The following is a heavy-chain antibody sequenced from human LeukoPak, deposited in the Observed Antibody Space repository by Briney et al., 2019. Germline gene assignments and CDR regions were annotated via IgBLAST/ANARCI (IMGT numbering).Heavy chain of an antibody. J-gene: IGHJ4*02. CDR3: AKDRDNMTPPVPFDY. CDR2: IRYDGSNK. CDR1: GFTFSSYG. V-gene: IGHV3-30*02. Sequence: GGSLRLSCAASGFTFSSYGMHWVRQAPGKGLEWVAFIRYDGSNKYYADSVKGRFTISRDNSKNTLYLQMNSLRAEDTAVYYCAKDRDNMTPPVPFDYWGQGTLVTVSS. D-gene: IGHD1-1*01.